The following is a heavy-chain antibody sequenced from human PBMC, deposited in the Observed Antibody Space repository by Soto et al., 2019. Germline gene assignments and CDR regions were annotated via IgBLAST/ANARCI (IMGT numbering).Heavy chain of an antibody. CDR3: AKGRGPYYDIWSYPL. J-gene: IGHJ4*02. V-gene: IGHV3-30*18. Sequence: GGSLRLSCAASGFTFSSYGMHWVRQAPGKGLEWVAVISYDGSNKYYADSVTGRFTISRDNSKNTLYLQMNSLRPEDTAVYYCAKGRGPYYDIWSYPLWVQGTLVTVSS. D-gene: IGHD3-3*01. CDR2: ISYDGSNK. CDR1: GFTFSSYG.